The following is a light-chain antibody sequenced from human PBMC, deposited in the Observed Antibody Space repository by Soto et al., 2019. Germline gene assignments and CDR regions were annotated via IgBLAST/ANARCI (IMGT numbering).Light chain of an antibody. V-gene: IGKV3D-20*02. J-gene: IGKJ4*01. CDR2: DAS. CDR3: QQRVDWLT. Sequence: EIALTQSPDTLSLSLGERATLSCRASQSVSSSYLAWYRQKPGQAPRLLIYDASSRATGIPDRFTGSGSGTDFTLTITRLEPEDFAVYYCQQRVDWLTFGGGTKLEIK. CDR1: QSVSSSY.